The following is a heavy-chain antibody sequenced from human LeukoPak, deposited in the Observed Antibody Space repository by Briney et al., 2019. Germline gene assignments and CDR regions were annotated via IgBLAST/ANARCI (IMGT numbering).Heavy chain of an antibody. J-gene: IGHJ6*02. D-gene: IGHD2-2*01. CDR1: GFTFSSYA. Sequence: GGSLRLSCAASGFTFSSYAMGWVRQAPGKGLEWVSSISSSSGYIYYADSVKGRFTISRDNAKNSLYLQMNSLRAEDTAVYYCARDVVPAAIPYGMDVWGQGTTVTVSS. CDR3: ARDVVPAAIPYGMDV. V-gene: IGHV3-21*01. CDR2: ISSSSGYI.